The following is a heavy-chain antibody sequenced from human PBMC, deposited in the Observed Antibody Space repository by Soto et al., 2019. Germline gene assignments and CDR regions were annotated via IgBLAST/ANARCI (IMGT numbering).Heavy chain of an antibody. CDR1: GFTFRSYS. CDR3: AREMATTHFDD. V-gene: IGHV3-21*01. D-gene: IGHD5-12*01. J-gene: IGHJ4*02. CDR2: ISSSSSYI. Sequence: GGSLRLSWAASGFTFRSYSVNWVRQAPGKWLEWVSSISSSSSYIYYADSVKGRFTISRDNAKNSLYLQMSRLRAEDTAVYYCAREMATTHFDDWGQGT.